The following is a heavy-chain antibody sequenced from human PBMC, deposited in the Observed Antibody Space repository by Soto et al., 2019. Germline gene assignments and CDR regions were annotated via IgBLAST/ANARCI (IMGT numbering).Heavy chain of an antibody. V-gene: IGHV3-23*01. D-gene: IGHD5-12*01. Sequence: GGSLRLSCAASGFTFSSYAMSWVRQAPGKGLEWVSAISGSGGSTYYADSVKGRFTISRDNSKNTLYLQMNSLRAEDTAVYYCAKAGRRRTRGSQIDYWGQGTLVTVSS. CDR1: GFTFSSYA. CDR2: ISGSGGST. CDR3: AKAGRRRTRGSQIDY. J-gene: IGHJ4*02.